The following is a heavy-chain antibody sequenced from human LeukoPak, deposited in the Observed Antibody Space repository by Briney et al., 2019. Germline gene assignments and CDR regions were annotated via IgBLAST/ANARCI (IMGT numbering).Heavy chain of an antibody. CDR1: GFTFSSYG. CDR2: ISYDGSNK. J-gene: IGHJ4*02. CDR3: AKAHSDYGDYDPYYFDY. Sequence: GGSLRLSCAASGFTFSSYGMHWVRQAPGKGLEWVAVISYDGSNKYYADSVKGRFTISRDNSKNTLYLQMNSLRAEDTAVYYCAKAHSDYGDYDPYYFDYWGQGTLVTVSS. V-gene: IGHV3-30*18. D-gene: IGHD4-17*01.